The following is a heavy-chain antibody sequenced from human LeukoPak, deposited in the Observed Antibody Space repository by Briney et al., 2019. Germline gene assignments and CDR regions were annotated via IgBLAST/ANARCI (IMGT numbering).Heavy chain of an antibody. CDR3: ARSGTRRSYGSGSPPSY. Sequence: PSETLSLTCAVYGGSFSGYYWSWIRQPPRKGLEWIGEINHSGSTNYNPSLESRVTISVDTSKNQFSLKLSSVTAADTAVYYCARSGTRRSYGSGSPPSYWGQGTLVTVSS. V-gene: IGHV4-34*01. CDR2: INHSGST. J-gene: IGHJ4*02. D-gene: IGHD3-10*01. CDR1: GGSFSGYY.